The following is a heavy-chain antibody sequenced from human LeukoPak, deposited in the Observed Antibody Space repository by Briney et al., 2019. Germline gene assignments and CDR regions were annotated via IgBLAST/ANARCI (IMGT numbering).Heavy chain of an antibody. Sequence: SETLSLTCTVSGGSISVYYWTWIRQPPGKGLEWIGSIHYSGSATYNPSLRSRVIISVDTSRNQFSLWLTSVTAADTAVYYCAREEEDSATAAYYLVFWGQGSLVTVSS. CDR3: AREEEDSATAAYYLVF. CDR2: IHYSGSA. V-gene: IGHV4-59*01. D-gene: IGHD2-2*01. J-gene: IGHJ4*02. CDR1: GGSISVYY.